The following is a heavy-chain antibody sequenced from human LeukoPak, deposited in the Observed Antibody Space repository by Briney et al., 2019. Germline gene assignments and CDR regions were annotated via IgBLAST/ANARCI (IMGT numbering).Heavy chain of an antibody. D-gene: IGHD3-9*01. J-gene: IGHJ5*02. Sequence: PSQTLSLTCTVSGGSISSGGYYWSWTRQPPGKGLEWIGYIYHSGSTYYNPSLKSRVTISVDRSKNQFSLKLGSVTAADTAVYYCARAYYDILTGPNWFDPWGQGTLVTVSS. CDR3: ARAYYDILTGPNWFDP. CDR2: IYHSGST. CDR1: GGSISSGGYY. V-gene: IGHV4-30-2*01.